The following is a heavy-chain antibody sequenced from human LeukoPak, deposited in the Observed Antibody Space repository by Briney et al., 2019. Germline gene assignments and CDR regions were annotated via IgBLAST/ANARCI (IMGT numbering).Heavy chain of an antibody. CDR3: ARHYSSGIQLWGYDY. CDR2: IYYSGST. D-gene: IGHD5-18*01. J-gene: IGHJ4*02. CDR1: GGSLSSGTYS. Sequence: SETLSLTCSVSGGSLSSGTYSWGWIRQPPGKGLEWIATIYYSGSTYYNPSLRSRVTRSVDTSKNQFSLKLSSVTAADTAVYYCARHYSSGIQLWGYDYWGQGTLVTVSS. V-gene: IGHV4-39*01.